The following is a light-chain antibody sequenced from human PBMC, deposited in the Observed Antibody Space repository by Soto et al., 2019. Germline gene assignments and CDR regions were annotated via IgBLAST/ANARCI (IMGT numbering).Light chain of an antibody. V-gene: IGLV8-61*01. CDR1: SGSVSTTYY. CDR2: NPN. J-gene: IGLJ2*01. Sequence: QTVVTQEPSFSVSPGGTVTLTCGLTSGSVSTTYYPSWYQQTPGQAPRTLIYNPNTRSSGVPDRFSGSILENKAALTITGAQADDESEYYCALYMGRGISVFGGGTKVTVL. CDR3: ALYMGRGISV.